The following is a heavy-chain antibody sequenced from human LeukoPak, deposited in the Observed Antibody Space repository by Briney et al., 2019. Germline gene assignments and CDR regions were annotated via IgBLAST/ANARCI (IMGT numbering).Heavy chain of an antibody. CDR3: ARGPYNWNYYMDV. CDR2: ISGSGGRT. Sequence: PGGSLRLSCAASGFSFSVYAMSWVRQTPGKGLEWVSGISGSGGRTYSAESVKGRFTISRDNSRKTLYLQMNSLRAEDTAVYYCARGPYNWNYYMDVWGKGTTVTVSS. D-gene: IGHD1-20*01. CDR1: GFSFSVYA. J-gene: IGHJ6*03. V-gene: IGHV3-23*01.